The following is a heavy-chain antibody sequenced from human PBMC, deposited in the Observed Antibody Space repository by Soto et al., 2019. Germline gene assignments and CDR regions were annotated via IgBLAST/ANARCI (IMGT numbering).Heavy chain of an antibody. CDR1: GFSLRTPGVG. CDR2: IYWNDDE. CDR3: AHRRTHAGSYSFINWLDP. D-gene: IGHD3-10*01. J-gene: IGHJ5*02. Sequence: SGPTLVNPTQTLTLTCTFSGFSLRTPGVGVGWIRQPPGKALEWLAIIYWNDDERYSPSLKTRLNITKDTSKNQVVLTMTNMDPVDTATYYCAHRRTHAGSYSFINWLDPWGHGTLVTVSS. V-gene: IGHV2-5*01.